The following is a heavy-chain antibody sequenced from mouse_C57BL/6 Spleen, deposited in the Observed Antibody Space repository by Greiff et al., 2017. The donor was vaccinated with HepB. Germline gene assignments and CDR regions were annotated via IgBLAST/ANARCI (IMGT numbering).Heavy chain of an antibody. CDR1: GYTFTSYG. V-gene: IGHV1-81*01. CDR2: IYPRSGNT. D-gene: IGHD6-5*01. CDR3: ARSGTGLLGDAMDY. Sequence: LVESGAELARPGASVKLSCKASGYTFTSYGISWVKQRTGQGLEWIGEIYPRSGNTYYNEKFKGKATLTADKSSSTAYMELRSLTSEDSAVYFCARSGTGLLGDAMDYWGQGTSVTVSS. J-gene: IGHJ4*01.